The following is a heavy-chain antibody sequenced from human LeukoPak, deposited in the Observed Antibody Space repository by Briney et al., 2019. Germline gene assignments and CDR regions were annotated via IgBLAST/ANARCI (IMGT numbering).Heavy chain of an antibody. V-gene: IGHV4-59*01. CDR1: GGSISSYY. CDR3: ARVPPARYYYYYYMDV. Sequence: PSETLSLTCTVSGGSISSYYWSWIRQSPGKGLEWIGYIYYSGSTNYNPSLKSRVTISVDTSKNQFSLKLSSVTAADTAVYYCARVPPARYYYYYYMDVWGKGTTVTVSS. J-gene: IGHJ6*03. CDR2: IYYSGST.